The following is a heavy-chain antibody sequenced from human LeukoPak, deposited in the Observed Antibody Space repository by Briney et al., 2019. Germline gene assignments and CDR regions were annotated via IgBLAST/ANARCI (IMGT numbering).Heavy chain of an antibody. CDR2: INPSGGGT. V-gene: IGHV1-46*01. D-gene: IGHD3-10*01. Sequence: ASVKVSCKASGYTFTSYYVYWVRQAPGQGLEWMGKINPSGGGTDYAQKFQGRVTMTRDTSTSTVYMELSSLRSEDTAVYYCARDQGVTMVRGIMSPSAADSWGQGTLVTVSS. CDR1: GYTFTSYY. J-gene: IGHJ4*02. CDR3: ARDQGVTMVRGIMSPSAADS.